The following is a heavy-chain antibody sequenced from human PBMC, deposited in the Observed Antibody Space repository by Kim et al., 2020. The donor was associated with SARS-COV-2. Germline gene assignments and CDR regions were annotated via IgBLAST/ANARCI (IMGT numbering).Heavy chain of an antibody. J-gene: IGHJ5*02. CDR3: ARGLRWWFDP. CDR1: GGSFSGYY. V-gene: IGHV4-34*01. Sequence: SETLSLTCAVYGGSFSGYYWSWIRQPPGKGLEWIGEINHSGSTNYNPSLKSRVTISVDTSKNQFSLKLSSVTAADTAVYYCARGLRWWFDPWGQGTLVTV. CDR2: INHSGST.